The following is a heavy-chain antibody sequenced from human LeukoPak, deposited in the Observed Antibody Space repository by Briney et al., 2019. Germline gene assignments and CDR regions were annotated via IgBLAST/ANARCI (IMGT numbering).Heavy chain of an antibody. CDR1: GFTFSSYS. V-gene: IGHV3-21*01. CDR2: ISSSSSYI. J-gene: IGHJ4*02. D-gene: IGHD2-21*02. CDR3: ARPAYCGGNCYYFPDY. Sequence: PGGSLRLSCAASGFTFSSYSMNWVRQAPGKGLEWVSSISSSSSYIYYADSVKGRFTISRDNAKNSLYLQMNRLRAEDTAVYYCARPAYCGGNCYYFPDYWGQGTLVTVSS.